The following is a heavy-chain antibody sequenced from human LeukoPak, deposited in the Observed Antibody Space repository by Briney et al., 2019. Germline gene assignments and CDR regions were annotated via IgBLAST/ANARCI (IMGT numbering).Heavy chain of an antibody. V-gene: IGHV4-30-2*01. D-gene: IGHD3-10*01. CDR3: ARGPLVVRGVRARTMTS. J-gene: IGHJ5*02. CDR1: GGSISSGGYY. CDR2: IYHSGST. Sequence: SETLSLTCTVSGGSISSGGYYWSWIRQPPGKGLEWIGYIYHSGSTYYNPSLKSRVTISVDRSKNQFSLKLSSVTAADTAVYYCARGPLVVRGVRARTMTSWGQGTLVTVSS.